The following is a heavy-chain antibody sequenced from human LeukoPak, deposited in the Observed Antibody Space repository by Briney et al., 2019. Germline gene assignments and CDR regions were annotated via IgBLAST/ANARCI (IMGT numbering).Heavy chain of an antibody. V-gene: IGHV4-34*01. J-gene: IGHJ4*02. CDR3: ARGDGDYGRWGVFDY. Sequence: SETLSLTCAVYGGSFSGYYWSWIRQPPGKGLEWIGEINHSGSTNYNPSLKSRVTISVDTSKNQFSLKLSSVTAADTAVYYCARGDGDYGRWGVFDYWGQGTLVTVSS. CDR2: INHSGST. D-gene: IGHD4-17*01. CDR1: GGSFSGYY.